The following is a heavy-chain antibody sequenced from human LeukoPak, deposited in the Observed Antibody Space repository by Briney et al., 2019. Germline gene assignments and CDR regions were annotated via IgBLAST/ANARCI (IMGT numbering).Heavy chain of an antibody. V-gene: IGHV4-4*07. CDR1: GGSISSYY. D-gene: IGHD3-3*01. Sequence: PSETLSLTCTVSGGSISSYYWSWIRQPAGKGLEWIGRIYTSGSTNYNPSLKSRVTMSVDTSKNQFSLKLSSVTAADTAVYYCAREGQNYDFWSGYYDAFDIWGQGTMVTVSS. J-gene: IGHJ3*02. CDR3: AREGQNYDFWSGYYDAFDI. CDR2: IYTSGST.